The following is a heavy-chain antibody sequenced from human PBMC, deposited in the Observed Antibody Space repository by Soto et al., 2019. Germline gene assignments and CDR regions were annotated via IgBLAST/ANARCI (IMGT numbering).Heavy chain of an antibody. D-gene: IGHD3-3*01. Sequence: EVQLVESGGGLVKPGGSLRLSCAASGFTFSSYSMNWVRQAPGKGLEWVSSISSSSSYIYYADSVKGRFTISRDNAKNSLYLQMNSLRAEDTAVYYCARVTGVHPFGVVITSYYYYGMDVWGQGTTVTVSS. V-gene: IGHV3-21*01. CDR3: ARVTGVHPFGVVITSYYYYGMDV. J-gene: IGHJ6*02. CDR1: GFTFSSYS. CDR2: ISSSSSYI.